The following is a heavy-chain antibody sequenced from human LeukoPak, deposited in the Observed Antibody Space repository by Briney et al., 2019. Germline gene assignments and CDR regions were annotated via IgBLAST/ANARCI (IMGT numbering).Heavy chain of an antibody. D-gene: IGHD2-2*01. CDR1: GDSISSSSYY. CDR2: IYYSGST. CDR3: ARDPYHLYCSSTSCYESD. J-gene: IGHJ4*02. Sequence: SETLSLTCTVSGDSISSSSYYWGWIRQPPGKGLEWIGSIYYSGSTYYNPSLKSRVTISVDTSKNQFSLKLSSVTAADTAVYYCARDPYHLYCSSTSCYESDWGQGTLVTVSS. V-gene: IGHV4-39*07.